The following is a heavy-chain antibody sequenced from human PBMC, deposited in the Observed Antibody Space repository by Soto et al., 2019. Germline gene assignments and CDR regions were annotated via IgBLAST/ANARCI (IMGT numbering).Heavy chain of an antibody. V-gene: IGHV4-30-2*01. J-gene: IGHJ4*02. CDR3: ARQLCYGSGSYPLDY. CDR2: IYHSGST. Sequence: PSETLSLTCAVSGGSISSGGYSWSWIRQPPGKGLEWIGYIYHSGSTYYNPSLKSRVTISVDRSKNQFSLKLSSVTAADTAVYYCARQLCYGSGSYPLDYWGQGTLVTVSS. D-gene: IGHD3-10*01. CDR1: GGSISSGGYS.